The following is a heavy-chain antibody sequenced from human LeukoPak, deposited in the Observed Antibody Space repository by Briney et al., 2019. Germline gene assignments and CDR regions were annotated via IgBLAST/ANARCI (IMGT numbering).Heavy chain of an antibody. J-gene: IGHJ3*02. CDR3: ARGGHYSDAFDI. CDR1: GGSFSGYY. D-gene: IGHD3-10*01. V-gene: IGHV4-34*01. Sequence: SEPLSLTCAVYGGSFSGYYWSWIRQPPGKGLEWIGEINHSGSTNYNPSLKSRVTISVDTSKNQFSLKLSSVTAADTAVYYCARGGHYSDAFDIWGQGTMVTVSS. CDR2: INHSGST.